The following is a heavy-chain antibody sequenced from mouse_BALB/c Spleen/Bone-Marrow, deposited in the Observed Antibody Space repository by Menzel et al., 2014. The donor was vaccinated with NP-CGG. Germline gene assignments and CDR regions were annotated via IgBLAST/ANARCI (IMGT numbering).Heavy chain of an antibody. D-gene: IGHD4-1*01. J-gene: IGHJ4*01. V-gene: IGHV14-3*02. CDR2: IDPANGNT. Sequence: VQLQQPGAELVKPGASVKLSCTASGFNIKDTYMHWVKQRPEQGLEWIGRIDPANGNTKYDPKFQGKATITADTSSNTAYLQLSSRTSEDTAVYYCARWEYYAMDYWGQGTSVTVSS. CDR3: ARWEYYAMDY. CDR1: GFNIKDTY.